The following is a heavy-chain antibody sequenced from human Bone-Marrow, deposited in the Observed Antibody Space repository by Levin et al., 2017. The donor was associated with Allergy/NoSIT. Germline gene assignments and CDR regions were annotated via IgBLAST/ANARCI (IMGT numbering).Heavy chain of an antibody. CDR2: ISWNSGSI. CDR1: GFTFDDYA. J-gene: IGHJ6*02. V-gene: IGHV3-9*01. Sequence: SLKISCAASGFTFDDYAMHWVRQAPGKGLEWVSGISWNSGSIGYADSVKGRFTISRDNAKNSLYLQMNSLRPEDTALYYCAIAGPTYYYGMDVWGQGTTVTVSS. CDR3: AIAGPTYYYGMDV.